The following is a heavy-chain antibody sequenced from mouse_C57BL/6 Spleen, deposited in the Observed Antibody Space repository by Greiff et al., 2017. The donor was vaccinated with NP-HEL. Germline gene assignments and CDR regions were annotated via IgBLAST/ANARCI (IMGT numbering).Heavy chain of an antibody. V-gene: IGHV5-4*01. Sequence: EVQVVESGGGLVKPGGSLKLSCAASGFTFSSYAMSWVRQTPEKRLEWVATISDGGSYTYYPDNVKGRFTISRDNAKNNLYLQMSHLKSEDTAMYYCARGDYSNSYAMDYWGQGTSVTVSS. CDR2: ISDGGSYT. CDR1: GFTFSSYA. J-gene: IGHJ4*01. D-gene: IGHD2-5*01. CDR3: ARGDYSNSYAMDY.